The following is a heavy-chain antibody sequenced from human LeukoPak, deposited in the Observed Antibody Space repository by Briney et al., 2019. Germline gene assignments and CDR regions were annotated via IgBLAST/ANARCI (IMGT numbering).Heavy chain of an antibody. V-gene: IGHV4-59*01. Sequence: SETLSLTCTVSGGSISSYYWNWIRQPPGKGLEWIGHVYYSGSTNYSPSLKSRVTISVDTSKNQFSLNLSSMTAADTAVYYCARMYGYTYGPDYWGQGTLVTVSS. CDR2: VYYSGST. J-gene: IGHJ4*02. D-gene: IGHD5-12*01. CDR1: GGSISSYY. CDR3: ARMYGYTYGPDY.